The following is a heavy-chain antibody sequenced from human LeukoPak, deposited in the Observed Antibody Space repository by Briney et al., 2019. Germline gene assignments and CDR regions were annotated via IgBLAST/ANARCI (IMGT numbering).Heavy chain of an antibody. Sequence: ASVKVSCKASGYTFTGYYMHWVRQAPGQGLEWMGWMNPNTGNTGYAQKFQGRVTITRNTSISTVYMELSSLRSEDTAVYYCARGVGATISYYHYYIDVWGKGTTVTVSS. CDR1: GYTFTGYY. CDR2: MNPNTGNT. D-gene: IGHD1-26*01. J-gene: IGHJ6*03. V-gene: IGHV1-8*03. CDR3: ARGVGATISYYHYYIDV.